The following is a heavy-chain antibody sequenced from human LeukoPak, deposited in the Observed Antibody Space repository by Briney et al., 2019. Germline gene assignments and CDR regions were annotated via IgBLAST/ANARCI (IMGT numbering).Heavy chain of an antibody. Sequence: GGSLRLSCAASGFTFSSFGMYWVRQAPGKGLEWLSYISTSSGTMYYADSVKGRSTISRDNAKNSLSLQMNSLRDEDTAVYYCARDHCTGGVCYYYSDYWGQGTLVAVSS. J-gene: IGHJ4*02. CDR1: GFTFSSFG. CDR2: ISTSSGTM. D-gene: IGHD2-8*02. CDR3: ARDHCTGGVCYYYSDY. V-gene: IGHV3-48*02.